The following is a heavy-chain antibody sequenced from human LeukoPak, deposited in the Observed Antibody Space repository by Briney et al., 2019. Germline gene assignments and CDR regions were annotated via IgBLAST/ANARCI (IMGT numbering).Heavy chain of an antibody. CDR3: AKYGPQDSGSSHFDY. CDR1: GFTFSSYA. Sequence: GGSLRLSCAASGFTFSSYAMSWVRQAPGKGLEWVSAIRDSGSSTHYADSVKGRFTTSRDNSKNTLFLQMNSLRAEDTSIYYCAKYGPQDSGSSHFDYWGQGALVTVSS. J-gene: IGHJ4*02. V-gene: IGHV3-23*01. CDR2: IRDSGSST. D-gene: IGHD1-26*01.